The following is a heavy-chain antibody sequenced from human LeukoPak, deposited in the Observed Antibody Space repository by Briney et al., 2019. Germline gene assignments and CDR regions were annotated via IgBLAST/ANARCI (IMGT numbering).Heavy chain of an antibody. CDR3: AKDSSTMTI. D-gene: IGHD3-22*01. CDR1: GFTFSFYS. V-gene: IGHV3-21*04. Sequence: GGSLRLSCAASGFTFSFYSMNWVRQAPGKGLEWISSISSSSNYIYYADSVKGRFTISRDNSKNTLYLQMNSLRAEDTAVYYCAKDSSTMTIWGQGTMVTVSS. J-gene: IGHJ3*02. CDR2: ISSSSNYI.